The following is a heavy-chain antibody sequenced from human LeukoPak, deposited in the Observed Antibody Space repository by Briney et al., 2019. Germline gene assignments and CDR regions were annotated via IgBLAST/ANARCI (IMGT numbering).Heavy chain of an antibody. J-gene: IGHJ4*02. CDR3: ARDREYSGYDIDH. CDR1: GFTFSSYR. Sequence: GGSLRLSCAASGFTFSSYRMNWVRQAPGKGLEWVSSISSSSSYIYYADSVRGRSTISRDNANNSLYLQMNSLRAEDTAVYYCARDREYSGYDIDHWGQGTLVTVSS. D-gene: IGHD5-12*01. CDR2: ISSSSSYI. V-gene: IGHV3-21*01.